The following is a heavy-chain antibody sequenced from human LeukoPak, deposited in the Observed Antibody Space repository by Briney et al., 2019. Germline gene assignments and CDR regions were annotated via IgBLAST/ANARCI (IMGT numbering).Heavy chain of an antibody. Sequence: GGSLRLSCAASGFAFSSYGMHWVRQAPGKGLEWVAYIHYDSTTEDYADSVKGRFTISRDNAKNSLYLQMNSLRAEDTALYYCAKDMLWFGELLFAFDYWGQGTLVTVSS. J-gene: IGHJ4*02. D-gene: IGHD3-10*01. CDR3: AKDMLWFGELLFAFDY. V-gene: IGHV3-30*02. CDR1: GFAFSSYG. CDR2: IHYDSTTE.